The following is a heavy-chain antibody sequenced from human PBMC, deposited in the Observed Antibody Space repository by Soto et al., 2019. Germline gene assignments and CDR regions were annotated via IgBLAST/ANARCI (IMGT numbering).Heavy chain of an antibody. CDR3: ARDGSYYYGMDV. Sequence: GGSLRLSCAASGFTFSSYGMHWVRQAPGKGLEWVAVIWYDGSNKYYADSVKGRFTISRDNSKNTLYLQMNGLRAEDTAVYYCARDGSYYYGMDVWGQGTTVTVSS. V-gene: IGHV3-33*01. D-gene: IGHD2-15*01. CDR1: GFTFSSYG. CDR2: IWYDGSNK. J-gene: IGHJ6*02.